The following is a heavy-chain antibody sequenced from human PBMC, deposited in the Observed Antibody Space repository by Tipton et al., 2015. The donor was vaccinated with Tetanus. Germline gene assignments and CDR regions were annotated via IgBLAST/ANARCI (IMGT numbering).Heavy chain of an antibody. V-gene: IGHV5-51*01. CDR2: IYPGDSDT. Sequence: QLVQSGGEVKKPGESLKISCKGSGYIFNNYWIGWVRQKPGKGLEWMGFIYPGDSDTRYSPSFQGQVTISVDKSISTAYLQWSSLKASDTSMFYCARAHCTDGVCNFDFWGQGALVTVAS. D-gene: IGHD2-8*01. CDR3: ARAHCTDGVCNFDF. CDR1: GYIFNNYW. J-gene: IGHJ4*02.